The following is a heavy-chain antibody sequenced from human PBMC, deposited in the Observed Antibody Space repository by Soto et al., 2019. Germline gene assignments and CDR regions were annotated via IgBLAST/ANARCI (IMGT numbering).Heavy chain of an antibody. CDR3: ATLPDYGDYFSPDIREQYYFDY. D-gene: IGHD4-17*01. CDR1: GFTFSSYG. V-gene: IGHV3-30*03. CDR2: ISYDGSNK. J-gene: IGHJ4*02. Sequence: PGGSLRLSCAASGFTFSSYGMHWVRQAPGKGLEWVAVISYDGSNKYYADSEKGRFTISRDNSKNTLYLQMNSLRAEDTAVYYCATLPDYGDYFSPDIREQYYFDYWGQGTLVTVSS.